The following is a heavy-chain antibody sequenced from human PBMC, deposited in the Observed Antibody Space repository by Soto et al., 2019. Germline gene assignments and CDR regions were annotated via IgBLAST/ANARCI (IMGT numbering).Heavy chain of an antibody. CDR1: GGSISSYY. J-gene: IGHJ4*02. D-gene: IGHD2-15*01. Sequence: PSETLSLTCTVSGGSISSYYWSWIRQPPGKGLEWIGYIYYSGGTNYNPSLKSRVTISVDTSKNQFSLKLSSVTAADTAVYYCARAVVVVAARGLHYFDYWGQGTLVTSPQ. CDR2: IYYSGGT. V-gene: IGHV4-59*01. CDR3: ARAVVVVAARGLHYFDY.